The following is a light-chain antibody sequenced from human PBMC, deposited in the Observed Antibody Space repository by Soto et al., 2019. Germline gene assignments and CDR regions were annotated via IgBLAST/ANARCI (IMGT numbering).Light chain of an antibody. CDR2: GAS. CDR1: QSVSSS. Sequence: EIVLTQSPGTLSLSPGERATLSCRASQSVSSSLAWYQQKPGQAPRLLIYGASSRATVTPDRFSGSGSGTDFTLTISRLEPEDVAVYYCQQYASSPPLTFGGGTKVEIK. V-gene: IGKV3-20*01. CDR3: QQYASSPPLT. J-gene: IGKJ4*01.